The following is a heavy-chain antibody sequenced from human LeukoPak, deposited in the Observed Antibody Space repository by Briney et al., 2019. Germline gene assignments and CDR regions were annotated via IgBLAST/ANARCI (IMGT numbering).Heavy chain of an antibody. CDR3: ARDFPYCSGGSCYSDYYYGMDV. Sequence: ASVKVSCKASGYTFTIYYMHWVRQAPGQGLEWMGIINPSGGSTSYAQKFQGRVTMTRDTSTSTVYMELSSLRSEDTAVYYCARDFPYCSGGSCYSDYYYGMDVWGQGTTVTVSS. CDR2: INPSGGST. D-gene: IGHD2-15*01. V-gene: IGHV1-46*01. J-gene: IGHJ6*02. CDR1: GYTFTIYY.